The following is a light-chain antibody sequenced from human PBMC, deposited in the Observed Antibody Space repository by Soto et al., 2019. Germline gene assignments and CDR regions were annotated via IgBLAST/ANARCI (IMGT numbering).Light chain of an antibody. CDR3: AAWDDSLNGYV. V-gene: IGLV1-44*01. J-gene: IGLJ1*01. CDR2: SNN. CDR1: SSNIGSNT. Sequence: QSVLTQPPSASGTTGQRVTISCSGSSSNIGSNTGNWYQQLPGTAPKLLIYSNNQRPSGVPDRFSGSKSGISASLAICGLQSEDDADYYCAAWDDSLNGYVFGTGTKLTVL.